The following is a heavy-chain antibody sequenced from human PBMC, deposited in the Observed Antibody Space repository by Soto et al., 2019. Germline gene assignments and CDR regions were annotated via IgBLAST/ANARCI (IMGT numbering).Heavy chain of an antibody. Sequence: AASVKVSCKASGGTFSSYAISWVRQAPGQGLEWMGGIIPIFGTANYAQKFQGRVTITADKSTSTAYMELSSLRSEDTAVYYCARSPRVVVPAAIGRFDPWGQGTLVTVSS. D-gene: IGHD2-2*01. CDR3: ARSPRVVVPAAIGRFDP. J-gene: IGHJ5*02. V-gene: IGHV1-69*06. CDR2: IIPIFGTA. CDR1: GGTFSSYA.